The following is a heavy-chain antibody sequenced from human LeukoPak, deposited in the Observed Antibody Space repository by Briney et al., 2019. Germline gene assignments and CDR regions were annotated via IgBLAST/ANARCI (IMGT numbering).Heavy chain of an antibody. Sequence: PGGSLRLSCAASGLTVSINYMSWVRQAPGKGLEWVSLIYSDGTTYYADSVKGRFTISRDNSKDALYLQMNSLSAEDTAIYFCARDGYTSNWSYYFDYWGQGTLVTVSS. CDR1: GLTVSINY. J-gene: IGHJ4*02. D-gene: IGHD6-13*01. CDR3: ARDGYTSNWSYYFDY. CDR2: IYSDGTT. V-gene: IGHV3-53*01.